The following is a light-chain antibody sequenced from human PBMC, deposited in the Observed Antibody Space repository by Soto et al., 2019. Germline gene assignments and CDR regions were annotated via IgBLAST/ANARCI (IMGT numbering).Light chain of an antibody. CDR3: QQYGSSPPWT. J-gene: IGKJ1*01. V-gene: IGKV3-20*01. Sequence: EIVLTQSPGTLSLSPGERATLSCRASQSVSSSYLAWYQQKPGQAPRLLIYGASSRATGIPDRFSGSGSGTESTLTISRLEPEDFAVYYCQQYGSSPPWTFGQGTKVDIK. CDR1: QSVSSSY. CDR2: GAS.